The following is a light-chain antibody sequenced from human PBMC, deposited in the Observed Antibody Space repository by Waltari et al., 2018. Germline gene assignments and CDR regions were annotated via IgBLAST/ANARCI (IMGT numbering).Light chain of an antibody. Sequence: DIQMTQSPSTLSASVGDRVTITCRASQDISKYLSWYQQKPGKAPKLLIYRASALESGVTSRFSGSVSGTEFALTISSLQPDDFAAYYCQKYDDYPLTFGGGTKVEIK. CDR2: RAS. J-gene: IGKJ4*01. CDR3: QKYDDYPLT. V-gene: IGKV1-5*03. CDR1: QDISKY.